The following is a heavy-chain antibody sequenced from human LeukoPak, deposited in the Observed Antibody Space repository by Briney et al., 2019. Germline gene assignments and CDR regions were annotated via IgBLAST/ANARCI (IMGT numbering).Heavy chain of an antibody. J-gene: IGHJ3*02. CDR3: ARDTVVAGTRAFDI. CDR1: GDSVSTNSAA. D-gene: IGHD6-19*01. V-gene: IGHV6-1*01. Sequence: SQTLSLTCAISGDSVSTNSAAWHWLTQSPSRGLEWLGRTCYSSKWYIEYALSVKSRITVNPDTSKNQFSLQLNSVTPEDTAVYYCARDTVVAGTRAFDIWGQGTKVTVSS. CDR2: TCYSSKWYI.